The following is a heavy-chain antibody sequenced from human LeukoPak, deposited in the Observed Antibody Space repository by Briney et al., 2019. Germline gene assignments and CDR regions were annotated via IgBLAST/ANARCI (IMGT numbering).Heavy chain of an antibody. CDR3: AREGSGSYYNWFDP. CDR2: IYHSGST. CDR1: GYSISSGYY. D-gene: IGHD3-10*01. V-gene: IGHV4-38-2*02. J-gene: IGHJ5*02. Sequence: SETLSLTCTVSGYSISSGYYWGWIRQPPGKGLEWIGSIYHSGSTYYNPSLKSRVTISVDTSKNQFSLKLSSVTAADTAVYYCAREGSGSYYNWFDPWSQGTLVTVSS.